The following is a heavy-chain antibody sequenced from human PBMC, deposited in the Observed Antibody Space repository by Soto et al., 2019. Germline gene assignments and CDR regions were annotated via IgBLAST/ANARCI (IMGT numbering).Heavy chain of an antibody. V-gene: IGHV3-23*01. D-gene: IGHD6-13*01. CDR3: AKDRKGSITATGRAFDS. J-gene: IGHJ4*02. CDR1: GFTFNNYA. Sequence: EVQLLESGGGLVQPGGSLRLSCAASGFTFNNYAISWVRQAPGKGLEWVSGISGSGGNTYYADSVEGRFTISRDNSKNALYLQINGLRAEDTAVYYCAKDRKGSITATGRAFDSWGQGTLVTVSS. CDR2: ISGSGGNT.